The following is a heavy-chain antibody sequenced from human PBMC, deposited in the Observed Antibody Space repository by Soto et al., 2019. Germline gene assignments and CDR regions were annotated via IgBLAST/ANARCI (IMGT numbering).Heavy chain of an antibody. CDR2: IYYSGRT. Sequence: PSVTLSLTCTVSGGSISRYYWSWVRQPPGKGLEWIGYIYYSGRTNYNPSLKSRVTISVDTSKNQFSLKMSSVTAADTAVYYCARGYCSSTSCYNWDTWFDPWGQGTLVTVSS. J-gene: IGHJ5*02. D-gene: IGHD2-2*02. CDR3: ARGYCSSTSCYNWDTWFDP. V-gene: IGHV4-59*01. CDR1: GGSISRYY.